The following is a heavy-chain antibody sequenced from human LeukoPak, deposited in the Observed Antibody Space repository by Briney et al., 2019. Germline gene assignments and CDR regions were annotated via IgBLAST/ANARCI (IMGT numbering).Heavy chain of an antibody. J-gene: IGHJ4*02. V-gene: IGHV1-8*01. Sequence: GASVKVSCKASGYTFTSYDINWVRQATGQGLEWVGWMNPNSGNTGYAQKFQGRVTMTRNTSISTAYMELSSLRSEDTAVYYCARKLRLGELSLSPLNYWGQGTLVTVSS. CDR2: MNPNSGNT. CDR1: GYTFTSYD. CDR3: ARKLRLGELSLSPLNY. D-gene: IGHD3-16*02.